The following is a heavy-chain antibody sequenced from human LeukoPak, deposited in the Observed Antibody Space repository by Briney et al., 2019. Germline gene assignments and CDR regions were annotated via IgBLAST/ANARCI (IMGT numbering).Heavy chain of an antibody. J-gene: IGHJ4*02. CDR1: GFTFSNYA. CDR2: ISGSVGST. CDR3: AKASSSSWKYFDY. Sequence: GGSLRLSCAASGFTFSNYAMSWVRQAPGKGLEWVSTISGSVGSTYYGDSVKGRFTISRDNSQNTQYLQMNSLRAEDTAVYYCAKASSSSWKYFDYWGQGTLVTVSS. V-gene: IGHV3-23*01. D-gene: IGHD6-13*01.